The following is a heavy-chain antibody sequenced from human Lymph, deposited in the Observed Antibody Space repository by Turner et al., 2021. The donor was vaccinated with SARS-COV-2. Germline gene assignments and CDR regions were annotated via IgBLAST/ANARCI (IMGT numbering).Heavy chain of an antibody. CDR1: GGSISGSTYY. Sequence: QLQLQESGPGPVKPSETLSLTCTVSGGSISGSTYYRGWIRQPPGKGLEWIGSIYYTGSTYYNPSLKSRVTISVETSKNQFSLKLSSVTAEDTAVFYCARGSPQGWYVPVFDYWGQGTLVTVSS. D-gene: IGHD6-19*01. CDR2: IYYTGST. CDR3: ARGSPQGWYVPVFDY. V-gene: IGHV4-39*01. J-gene: IGHJ4*02.